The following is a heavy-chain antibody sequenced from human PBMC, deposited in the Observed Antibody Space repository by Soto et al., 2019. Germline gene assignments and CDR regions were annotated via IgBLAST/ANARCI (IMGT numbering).Heavy chain of an antibody. J-gene: IGHJ4*02. CDR3: ARDDSERPATY. D-gene: IGHD3-10*01. Sequence: QVQLQESGPGLVKPSETLSLTYIVSGGSISSYYWTWTRQPPGKGLEWIGCIYNGASTNYNPSLKSRVTISVDTSKNQFSLKLTSVTAADTAVYYCARDDSERPATYWGQGTLVTVSS. V-gene: IGHV4-59*01. CDR1: GGSISSYY. CDR2: IYNGAST.